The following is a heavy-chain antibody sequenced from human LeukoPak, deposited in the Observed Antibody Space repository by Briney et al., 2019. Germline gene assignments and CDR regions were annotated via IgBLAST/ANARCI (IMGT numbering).Heavy chain of an antibody. D-gene: IGHD2-2*01. CDR3: ARDSTVVVPADQNWFDP. Sequence: GASVKVSCKASRYTFTSYYMHGVRQAPGQGVEWMGIINPSGGSTSYAQKFQGRVTMTRDTSTSTVYMELSSLRSEDTAVYYCARDSTVVVPADQNWFDPWGQGTLVTVSS. CDR2: INPSGGST. CDR1: RYTFTSYY. J-gene: IGHJ5*02. V-gene: IGHV1-46*01.